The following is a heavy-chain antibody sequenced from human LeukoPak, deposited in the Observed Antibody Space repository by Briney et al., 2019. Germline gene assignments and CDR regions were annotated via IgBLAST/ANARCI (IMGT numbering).Heavy chain of an antibody. V-gene: IGHV1-69*05. D-gene: IGHD5-18*01. Sequence: GASVKVSCKTSGYTFTGYDINWVRQAPGQGLEWMGEIIPSFGTANYAQKFQGRVTITTDESTSTAYMELSSLRSEDTAVYYCARESKGRDTSTYYFYYYMDVWGKGTPVTVSS. J-gene: IGHJ6*03. CDR2: IIPSFGTA. CDR1: GYTFTGYD. CDR3: ARESKGRDTSTYYFYYYMDV.